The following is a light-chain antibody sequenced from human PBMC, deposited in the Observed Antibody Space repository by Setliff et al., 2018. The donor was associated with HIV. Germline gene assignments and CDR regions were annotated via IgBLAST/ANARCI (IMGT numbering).Light chain of an antibody. CDR1: SSDVGGYNY. CDR3: CSYAGSYTSLYV. Sequence: LTQPRSVPWSPGQSVTISCTGTSSDVGGYNYVSWYQHLPGKAPKLMIYDVTKRPSGVPDRFSGSKSGNTASLTISGLQSEDEADYYCCSYAGSYTSLYVFGTGTKVTVL. J-gene: IGLJ1*01. V-gene: IGLV2-11*01. CDR2: DVT.